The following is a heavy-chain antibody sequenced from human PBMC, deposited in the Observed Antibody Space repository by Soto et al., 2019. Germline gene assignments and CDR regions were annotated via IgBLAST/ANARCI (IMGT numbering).Heavy chain of an antibody. CDR2: IIPIFGTA. J-gene: IGHJ5*02. D-gene: IGHD2-21*01. CDR1: GGTFSSYA. V-gene: IGHV1-69*12. Sequence: QVQLVQSGAEVKKPGYSVKVSCKASGGTFSSYAISWVRQAPGQGLEWMGGIIPIFGTANYAQKFQGRVTITADESTSAAYMELSSIRSEDTAVYYGARRGRHIPNNWFDPWCQGTLVTVSS. CDR3: ARRGRHIPNNWFDP.